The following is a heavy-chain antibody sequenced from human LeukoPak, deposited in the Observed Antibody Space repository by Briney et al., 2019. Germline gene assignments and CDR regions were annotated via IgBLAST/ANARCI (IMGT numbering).Heavy chain of an antibody. J-gene: IGHJ4*02. V-gene: IGHV3-30*18. Sequence: PGGSLRLSCAASGFTFSSYGMHWVRQAPGKGLEWVAVISYDGSNKYYADSVKGRFTISRDNSKNTLYLQMNSLRAEDTAVYYCAKGEGYFDWSPHSPFDYWGQGTLVTVSS. CDR3: AKGEGYFDWSPHSPFDY. D-gene: IGHD3-9*01. CDR1: GFTFSSYG. CDR2: ISYDGSNK.